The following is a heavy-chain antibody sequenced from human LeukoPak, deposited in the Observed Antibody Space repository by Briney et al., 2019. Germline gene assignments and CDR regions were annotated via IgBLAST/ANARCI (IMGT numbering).Heavy chain of an antibody. CDR2: IYYSGST. J-gene: IGHJ5*02. Sequence: PSETLSLTCTVSGGSISSYYWSWIRQPPGKGLEWIGYIYYSGSTNYNPSLKSRVTISVDTSKNQFSLKLSSVTAADTAVYYCARARRFGEFNWFDPGGQGTLVTVSS. D-gene: IGHD3-10*01. V-gene: IGHV4-59*01. CDR1: GGSISSYY. CDR3: ARARRFGEFNWFDP.